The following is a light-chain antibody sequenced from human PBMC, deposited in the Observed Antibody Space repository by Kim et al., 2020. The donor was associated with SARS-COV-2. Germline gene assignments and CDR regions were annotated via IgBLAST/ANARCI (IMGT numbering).Light chain of an antibody. Sequence: GQSVAISCTGTSTDVGASDHVSWYQQHPGKAPNLMIYDVYKRPSGVPDRFSGSKSGNTASLTISGVQTEDEADYYCCSSAGSYTLVFGGGTQLTVL. V-gene: IGLV2-11*03. J-gene: IGLJ2*01. CDR1: STDVGASDH. CDR3: CSSAGSYTLV. CDR2: DVY.